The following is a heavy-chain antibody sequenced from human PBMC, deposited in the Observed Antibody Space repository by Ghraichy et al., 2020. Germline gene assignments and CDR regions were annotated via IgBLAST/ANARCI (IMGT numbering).Heavy chain of an antibody. Sequence: SETLSLTCTVSGGSISSGGYYWSWIRQHPGKGLEWIGYIYYSGSTYYNPSLKSRVTISVDTSKNQFSLKLSSVTAADTAVYYCARGKRMTDPAPFDPWGQGTLVTVSS. CDR2: IYYSGST. CDR1: GGSISSGGYY. V-gene: IGHV4-31*03. CDR3: ARGKRMTDPAPFDP. J-gene: IGHJ5*02. D-gene: IGHD6-25*01.